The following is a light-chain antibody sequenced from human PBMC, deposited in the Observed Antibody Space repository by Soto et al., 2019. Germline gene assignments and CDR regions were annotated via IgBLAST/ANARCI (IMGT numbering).Light chain of an antibody. CDR3: QQYNSYPWT. CDR2: AAS. J-gene: IGKJ1*01. CDR1: QSISSY. Sequence: DIQMTQSPSSLYAPVGDRVTITCRASQSISSYLNWYQQKPGKAPKLLIYAASSLQSGVPSRFSGSGSGTEFTLTISSLQPDDFATYYCQQYNSYPWTFGQGTKVDIK. V-gene: IGKV1-39*01.